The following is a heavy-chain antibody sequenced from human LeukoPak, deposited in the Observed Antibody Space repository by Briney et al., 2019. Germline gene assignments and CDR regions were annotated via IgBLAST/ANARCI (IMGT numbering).Heavy chain of an antibody. D-gene: IGHD1-14*01. V-gene: IGHV4-34*01. CDR2: INHSGST. CDR1: GGSFSGYY. J-gene: IGHJ5*02. CDR3: ASRPEVEPDMGTWFDP. Sequence: SETLSLTCAVYGGSFSGYYWSWIRQPPGKGLEWIGEINHSGSTNYNPSLKSRVTMSVDTSKNQFSLKLSSVTAADTAVYYCASRPEVEPDMGTWFDPWGQGTLVTVSS.